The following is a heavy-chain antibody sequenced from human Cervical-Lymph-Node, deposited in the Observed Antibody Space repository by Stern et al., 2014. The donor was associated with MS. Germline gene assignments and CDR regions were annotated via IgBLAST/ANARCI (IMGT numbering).Heavy chain of an antibody. Sequence: QVQLVESGPEVKKPGSSLKVACKASGGTFSNYAISWVRQAPGQGLEWIAGITIIFDAGNDRQKFQGLVTMSADESTSTAYMELSSLRSEDTAVYYCARASDRGGYYTEYFQYWGQGTPVTVSS. CDR2: ITIIFDAG. V-gene: IGHV1-69*01. CDR1: GGTFSNYA. CDR3: ARASDRGGYYTEYFQY. J-gene: IGHJ1*01. D-gene: IGHD3-22*01.